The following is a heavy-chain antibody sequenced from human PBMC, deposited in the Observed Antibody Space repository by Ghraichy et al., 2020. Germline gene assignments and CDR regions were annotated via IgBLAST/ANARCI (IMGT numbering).Heavy chain of an antibody. V-gene: IGHV4-31*03. CDR1: GASINATAYF. CDR2: VSHRGDT. CDR3: ARANSPGRSPFDS. J-gene: IGHJ4*02. Sequence: SETLSLTCTVSGASINATAYFWHWVRHHPAKGLEWIGYVSHRGDTYFNPPLKSRLIISMDTSQNRFSLDLYSVSAADSAVYYCARANSPGRSPFDSWGRGALVTVSS. D-gene: IGHD3-10*01.